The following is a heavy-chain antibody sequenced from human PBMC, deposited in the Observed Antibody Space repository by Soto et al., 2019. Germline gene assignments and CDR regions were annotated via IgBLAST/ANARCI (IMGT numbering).Heavy chain of an antibody. Sequence: EVELLESGGDLVQPGGSLRLSCAASGFTFLNYGMSWVRQAPGKRPEWVSSISGGADITYYADSVKGRFSISRDSSTTTLFLQMNDWRGEHTAIYFCAKYRCTSAIRKHWWFDFWVRGTLVSGSS. J-gene: IGHJ2*01. V-gene: IGHV3-23*01. D-gene: IGHD3-16*02. CDR2: ISGGADIT. CDR3: AKYRCTSAIRKHWWFDF. CDR1: GFTFLNYG.